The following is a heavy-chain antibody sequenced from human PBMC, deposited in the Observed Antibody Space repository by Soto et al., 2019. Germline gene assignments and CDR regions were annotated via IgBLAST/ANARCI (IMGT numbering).Heavy chain of an antibody. CDR3: ARIPRDGYNLCSWYLDL. CDR2: IYYSGTT. J-gene: IGHJ2*01. V-gene: IGHV4-59*01. D-gene: IGHD5-12*01. CDR1: GDSINNYY. Sequence: WETLSITCSVSGDSINNYYWSWIRQPPGKGLEWTAYIYYSGTTKYNPSLKSRLTISVDTSKNQFSLTLTSLTAADTAVYFCARIPRDGYNLCSWYLDLWGRRTLVTLSS.